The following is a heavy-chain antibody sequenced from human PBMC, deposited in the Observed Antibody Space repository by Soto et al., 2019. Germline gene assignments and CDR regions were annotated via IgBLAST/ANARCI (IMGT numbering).Heavy chain of an antibody. Sequence: SGPTLVNPTQTLTLTCTFSGFSLSTSGMCVSWIRQPPGKSLEWLALIDWDDDKYYSTSLKTRLTISKDTSKNQVVLTMTNMDHVDTATYYCARITVVTATLSPYYYYYGMDVWGQGTKVTVXS. CDR2: IDWDDDK. CDR3: ARITVVTATLSPYYYYYGMDV. V-gene: IGHV2-70*01. CDR1: GFSLSTSGMC. J-gene: IGHJ6*02. D-gene: IGHD2-21*02.